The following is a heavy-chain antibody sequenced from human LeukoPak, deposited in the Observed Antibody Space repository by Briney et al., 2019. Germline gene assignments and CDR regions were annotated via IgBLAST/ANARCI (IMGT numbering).Heavy chain of an antibody. J-gene: IGHJ4*02. CDR3: ARVARHDYTYYPGGNYFDY. CDR2: IYSSGST. V-gene: IGHV4-4*07. D-gene: IGHD4-11*01. Sequence: PSETLSLTCTVSGVSISRYYWSWIRQPAGKGLEWIGRIYSSGSTTYNPSLKSRVTISVDTSKNQFYLKLSSVTAADTAVYYCARVARHDYTYYPGGNYFDYWGQGTLVTVSS. CDR1: GVSISRYY.